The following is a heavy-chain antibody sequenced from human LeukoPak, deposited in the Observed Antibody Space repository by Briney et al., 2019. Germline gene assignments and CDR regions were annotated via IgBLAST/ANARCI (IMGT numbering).Heavy chain of an antibody. CDR2: ISAYNGNT. CDR1: GYTFTSYG. J-gene: IGHJ4*02. D-gene: IGHD6-19*01. CDR3: ARAKQQWLVQSGIDY. V-gene: IGHV1-18*01. Sequence: GASVKVSCKASGYTFTSYGISWVRQAPGQGLEWMEWISAYNGNTNYAQKLQGRVTMTTDTSTSTAYMELRSLRSDDTAVYYCARAKQQWLVQSGIDYWGQGTLVTVSS.